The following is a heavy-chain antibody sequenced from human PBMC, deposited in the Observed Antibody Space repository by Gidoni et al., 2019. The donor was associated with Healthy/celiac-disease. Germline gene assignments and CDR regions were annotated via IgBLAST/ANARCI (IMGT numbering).Heavy chain of an antibody. Sequence: QVQLVESGGGVVQPGRSLRLSCAAPGFTFSSYAMHWVRQAPGKGLEWVAVISYDGSNKYYADSVKGRFTISRDNSKNTLYLQMNSLRAEDTAVYYCARGPLLTIAAAGPNWGQGTLVTVSS. D-gene: IGHD6-13*01. CDR2: ISYDGSNK. CDR3: ARGPLLTIAAAGPN. V-gene: IGHV3-30*04. J-gene: IGHJ4*02. CDR1: GFTFSSYA.